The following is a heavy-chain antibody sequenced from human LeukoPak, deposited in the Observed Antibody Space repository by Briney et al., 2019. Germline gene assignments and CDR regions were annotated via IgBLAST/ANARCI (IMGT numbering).Heavy chain of an antibody. CDR1: GYTFTSYD. J-gene: IGHJ6*03. D-gene: IGHD2-2*01. CDR3: ASRGKDIVVVPAATPFYMDV. Sequence: ASVKVSCKASGYTFTSYDINWVRQAPGQGLEWRGGIIPIFGTANYAQKFQGRVTITADESTSTAYMELSSLRSEDTAVYYCASRGKDIVVVPAATPFYMDVWGKGTTVTVSS. V-gene: IGHV1-69*13. CDR2: IIPIFGTA.